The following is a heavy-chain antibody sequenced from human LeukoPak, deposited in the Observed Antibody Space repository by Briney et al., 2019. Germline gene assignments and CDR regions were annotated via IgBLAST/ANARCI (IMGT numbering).Heavy chain of an antibody. CDR3: ATTAAGAPYYYYYLDV. V-gene: IGHV1-24*01. CDR2: FDPEDGET. D-gene: IGHD6-13*01. Sequence: ASVKVSCKVSGYTLTELSMHWVRQAPGKGLEWMGGFDPEDGETICAQKFQGRVTMTEDTSTDTAYMELSSLRSEDTAVYYCATTAAGAPYYYYYLDVWGKGTTVTVSS. CDR1: GYTLTELS. J-gene: IGHJ6*03.